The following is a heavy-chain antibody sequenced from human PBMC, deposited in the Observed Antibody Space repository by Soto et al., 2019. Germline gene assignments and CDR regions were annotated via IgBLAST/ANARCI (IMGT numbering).Heavy chain of an antibody. CDR2: IYYSGST. CDR3: ARRRYGSGVGWFDP. CDR1: GGSISSGDYY. J-gene: IGHJ5*02. Sequence: SETLSLTCTVSGGSISSGDYYLSWIRQPPGKGLEWIGYIYYSGSTYYNPSLKSRVTISVDTSKNQFSLKLSSVTAADTAVYYCARRRYGSGVGWFDPWGQGTLVTVSS. D-gene: IGHD3-10*01. V-gene: IGHV4-30-4*01.